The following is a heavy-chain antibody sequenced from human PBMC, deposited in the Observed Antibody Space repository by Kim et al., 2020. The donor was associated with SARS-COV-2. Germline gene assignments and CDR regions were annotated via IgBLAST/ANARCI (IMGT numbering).Heavy chain of an antibody. D-gene: IGHD3-22*01. CDR2: IWYDGSNK. Sequence: GGSLRLSCAASGFTFSSYGMHWVRQAPGKGLEWVAVIWYDGSNKYYADSVKGRFTISRDNSKNTLYLQMNSLRAEDTAVYYCARDEYYYDSSGYGHWGQGTLVTVSS. V-gene: IGHV3-33*08. CDR1: GFTFSSYG. CDR3: ARDEYYYDSSGYGH. J-gene: IGHJ4*02.